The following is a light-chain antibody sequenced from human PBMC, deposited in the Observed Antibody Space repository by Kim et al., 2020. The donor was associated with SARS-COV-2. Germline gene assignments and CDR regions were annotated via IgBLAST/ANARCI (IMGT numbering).Light chain of an antibody. Sequence: VSPGQTASITCSGDKLGDKYACWYQQKPGQSPVLVIYQDSKRPSGIPERFSGSNSGNTATLTISGTQAMDEADYYCQAWDSSILYVFGTGTKVTVL. J-gene: IGLJ1*01. V-gene: IGLV3-1*01. CDR2: QDS. CDR1: KLGDKY. CDR3: QAWDSSILYV.